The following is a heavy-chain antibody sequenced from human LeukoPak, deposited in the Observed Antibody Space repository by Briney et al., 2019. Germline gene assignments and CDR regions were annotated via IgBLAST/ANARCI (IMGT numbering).Heavy chain of an antibody. J-gene: IGHJ4*02. CDR2: ISSSSGTI. D-gene: IGHD5-18*01. V-gene: IGHV3-48*01. CDR1: GFIFSNYN. Sequence: PGGSLRLSCAASGFIFSNYNMNWVRQTPGKGLEWLSYISSSSGTIYYADSVKGRFTISGDNAKNSLYLPMNSLRAEDTAVYYCARALGYSYGYAVDYWGQGTLVTVSS. CDR3: ARALGYSYGYAVDY.